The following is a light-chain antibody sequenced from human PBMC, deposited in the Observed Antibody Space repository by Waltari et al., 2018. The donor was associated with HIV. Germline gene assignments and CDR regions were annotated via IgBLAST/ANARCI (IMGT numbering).Light chain of an antibody. J-gene: IGLJ3*02. CDR2: RHN. CDR3: AAWDDSLSAWV. V-gene: IGLV1-47*01. CDR1: SSNIGRNY. Sequence: QSVLTQPPSASGTPGQRVTLPCSGSSSNIGRNYVYWYQQFPGTAPKLLIYRHNQRPSGVPDRFSGSKSGTSASLAISGLRSEDEADYYCAAWDDSLSAWVFGGGTKLTVL.